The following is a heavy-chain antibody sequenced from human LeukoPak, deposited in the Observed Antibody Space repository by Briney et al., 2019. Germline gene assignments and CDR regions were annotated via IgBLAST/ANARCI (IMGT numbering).Heavy chain of an antibody. D-gene: IGHD3-10*01. CDR2: INPNSGGT. CDR1: GYTFTGYY. J-gene: IGHJ4*02. Sequence: ASVKVSYKPPGYTFTGYYMHSVRQTPGQGLEWMGWINPNSGGTNYAQKFQGRVTMTRDTSISTAYMELSRLRSDDTAVYYCARARITMVRGVMSYWGQGTLVTVSS. V-gene: IGHV1-2*02. CDR3: ARARITMVRGVMSY.